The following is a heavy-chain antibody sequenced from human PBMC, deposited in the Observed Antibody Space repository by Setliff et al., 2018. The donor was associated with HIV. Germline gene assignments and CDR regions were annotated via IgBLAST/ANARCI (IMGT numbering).Heavy chain of an antibody. CDR1: GDSISSYS. CDR2: IFSSGST. V-gene: IGHV4-4*09. Sequence: SETLSLTCTVSGDSISSYSRNWIRQSPGGGLEWIGFIFSSGSTKHNPSLQSRVTMSIDTSKNQFSLRLTSVTAADTAVYYCARRIDDSGSFPDKNWFDTWSQGSLVTVSS. CDR3: ARRIDDSGSFPDKNWFDT. D-gene: IGHD3-10*01. J-gene: IGHJ5*02.